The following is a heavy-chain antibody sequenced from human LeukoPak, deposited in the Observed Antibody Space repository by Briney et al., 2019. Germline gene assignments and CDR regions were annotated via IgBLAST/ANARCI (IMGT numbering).Heavy chain of an antibody. CDR2: IIPNLGNA. D-gene: IGHD4-17*01. Sequence: SVKVPCKASGRTFSHYAIRWVRQAPGEALEWMGRIIPNLGNAEYAQKFQGRVTITAHKSTSTAYMELSSLRSEDTAVYYCARDNGNDYGDPSTRTPRFDYWGQGTLVTVSS. J-gene: IGHJ4*02. V-gene: IGHV1-69*04. CDR1: GRTFSHYA. CDR3: ARDNGNDYGDPSTRTPRFDY.